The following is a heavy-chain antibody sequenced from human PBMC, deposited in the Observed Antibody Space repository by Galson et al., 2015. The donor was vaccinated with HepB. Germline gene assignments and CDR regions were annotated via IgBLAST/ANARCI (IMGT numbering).Heavy chain of an antibody. Sequence: SVKVSCKASGGTFSSYAISWVRQAPGQGLEWMGRIIPILGIANYAQKFQGRVTITADKSTSTAYMELSSLRSDDTAVYYCARGQPGYCSSTSCYAGYYGMDVWGQGTTVTVSS. CDR2: IIPILGIA. CDR3: ARGQPGYCSSTSCYAGYYGMDV. D-gene: IGHD2-2*03. CDR1: GGTFSSYA. J-gene: IGHJ6*02. V-gene: IGHV1-69*04.